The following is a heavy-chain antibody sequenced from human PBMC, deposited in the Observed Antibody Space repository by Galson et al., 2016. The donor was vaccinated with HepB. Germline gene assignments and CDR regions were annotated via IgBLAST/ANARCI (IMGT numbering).Heavy chain of an antibody. CDR1: GGSISSYY. J-gene: IGHJ6*03. Sequence: SETLSLTCTVSGGSISSYYWSWIRQPAGKGLEWIGRIYTSGSTNYNPSLMGRVTTSVDTSKNQFSLKLSSVTAADTAVYYCARDFRRVLDYYDSSGYYLQAHYYYYMDVWGKGTTVTVSS. CDR2: IYTSGST. V-gene: IGHV4-4*07. CDR3: ARDFRRVLDYYDSSGYYLQAHYYYYMDV. D-gene: IGHD3-22*01.